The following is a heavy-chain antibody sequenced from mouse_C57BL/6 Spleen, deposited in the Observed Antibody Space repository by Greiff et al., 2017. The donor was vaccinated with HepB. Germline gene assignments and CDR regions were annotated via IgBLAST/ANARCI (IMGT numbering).Heavy chain of an antibody. CDR2: IYPGSGST. CDR1: GYTFTSYW. J-gene: IGHJ1*03. D-gene: IGHD1-1*01. V-gene: IGHV1-55*01. Sequence: QVQLQQSGAELVKPGASVKMSCKASGYTFTSYWITWVKQRTGQGLEWIGDIYPGSGSTNYNEKFKSKATLTVDTSSSTAYMQLSSLTSEDSAVYYCARRAAFITDWYFDVWGTGTTVTVSS. CDR3: ARRAAFITDWYFDV.